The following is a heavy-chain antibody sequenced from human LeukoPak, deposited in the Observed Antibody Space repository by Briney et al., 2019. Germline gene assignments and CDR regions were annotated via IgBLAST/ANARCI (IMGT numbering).Heavy chain of an antibody. D-gene: IGHD5-12*01. J-gene: IGHJ4*02. CDR2: ISSSSSYI. CDR1: GFTFRSYT. V-gene: IGHV3-21*01. CDR3: ARETTDSGYDVKGYFDY. Sequence: PGGSLRLSCAASGFTFRSYTMNWVRQAPGEGLEWLSSISSSSSYIYYADSVKGRFTISRDNARNSLYLQMNSLRAEDTAVYYCARETTDSGYDVKGYFDYWGQGTLVTVSS.